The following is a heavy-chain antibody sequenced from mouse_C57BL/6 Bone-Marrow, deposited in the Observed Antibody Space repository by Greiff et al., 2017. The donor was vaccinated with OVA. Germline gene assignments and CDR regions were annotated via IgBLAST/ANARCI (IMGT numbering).Heavy chain of an antibody. V-gene: IGHV1-82*01. Sequence: QVHVKQSGPELVKPGASVKISCKASGYAFSSSWMNWVKQRPGKGLEWIGRIYPGDGDTNYNGKFKGKATLTADKSSSTAYMQLSSLTSEDSAVYFCATIPYAMDYWGQGTSVTVSS. J-gene: IGHJ4*01. CDR3: ATIPYAMDY. CDR1: GYAFSSSW. CDR2: IYPGDGDT.